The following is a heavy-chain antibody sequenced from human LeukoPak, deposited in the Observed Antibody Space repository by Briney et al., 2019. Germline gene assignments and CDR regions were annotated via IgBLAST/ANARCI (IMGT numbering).Heavy chain of an antibody. CDR1: GGSIRGSKYY. CDR2: IYYSGNT. Sequence: PSETLSLTCTVSGGSIRGSKYYWGWIRQPPGKGLEWIASIYYSGNTYYNPSLKSRVTISIDTSKNQFSLKLSYVTAADTAVYYCVRDSSGYYPIFDYWGQGTLVTVSS. CDR3: VRDSSGYYPIFDY. V-gene: IGHV4-39*07. D-gene: IGHD3-22*01. J-gene: IGHJ4*02.